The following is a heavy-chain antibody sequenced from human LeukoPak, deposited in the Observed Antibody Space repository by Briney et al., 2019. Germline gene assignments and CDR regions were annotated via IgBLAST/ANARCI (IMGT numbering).Heavy chain of an antibody. CDR1: GGSISTYY. CDR3: ARASSGSYLVD. J-gene: IGHJ4*02. D-gene: IGHD3-10*01. V-gene: IGHV4-4*07. Sequence: SETLSLTCTVSGGSISTYYWSWIRQPAGKGLEWIGRIYTSGSTIYNPPLKSRVTMSADTSKNQFSLKLSSVTAAVTAVYYRARASSGSYLVDWGQGTLVTVSS. CDR2: IYTSGST.